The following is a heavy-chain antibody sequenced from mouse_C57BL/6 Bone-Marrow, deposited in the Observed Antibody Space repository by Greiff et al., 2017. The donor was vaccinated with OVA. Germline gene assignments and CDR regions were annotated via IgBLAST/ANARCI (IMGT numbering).Heavy chain of an antibody. J-gene: IGHJ1*03. V-gene: IGHV5-17*01. CDR1: GFTFSDYG. CDR2: ISSGSSTI. Sequence: VQLKESGGGLVKPGGSLKLSCAASGFTFSDYGMHWVRQAPEKGLEWVAYISSGSSTIYYADTVKGRFTISRDNAKNTLFLQMTSLRSEDTAMYYCARKEDFDGWGTGTTVTVSS. CDR3: ARKEDFDG.